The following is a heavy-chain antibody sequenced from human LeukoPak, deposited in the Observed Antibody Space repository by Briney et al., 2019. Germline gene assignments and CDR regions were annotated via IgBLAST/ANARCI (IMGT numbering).Heavy chain of an antibody. D-gene: IGHD2-2*01. CDR2: IYYSGST. J-gene: IGHJ4*02. CDR3: ARHSGGIVVVPAGYFDY. V-gene: IGHV4-39*01. CDR1: GGSISSSSYY. Sequence: SETLSLTCTVSGGSISSSSYYWGRIRQPPGKGLEWIGSIYYSGSTYYNPSLKSRVTISVDTSKNQFSLKLSSVTAADTAMYYCARHSGGIVVVPAGYFDYWGQGALVTVSS.